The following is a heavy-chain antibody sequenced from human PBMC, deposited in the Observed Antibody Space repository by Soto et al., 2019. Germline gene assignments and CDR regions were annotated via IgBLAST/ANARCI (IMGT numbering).Heavy chain of an antibody. CDR3: ARDQSDVDTAMAPNDY. D-gene: IGHD5-18*01. CDR2: ISAYNGNT. J-gene: IGHJ4*02. Sequence: ASVKVSCKASGYTFTSYGISWVRQAPGQGLEWMGWISAYNGNTNYAQKLQGRVTMTTDTSTSTAYMELRSLRSDGTAVYYCARDQSDVDTAMAPNDYWGQGTLVTVSS. V-gene: IGHV1-18*01. CDR1: GYTFTSYG.